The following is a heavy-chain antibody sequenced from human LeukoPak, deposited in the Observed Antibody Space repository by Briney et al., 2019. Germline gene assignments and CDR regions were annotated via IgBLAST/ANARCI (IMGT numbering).Heavy chain of an antibody. CDR1: GFTFDDYA. J-gene: IGHJ4*02. D-gene: IGHD2-8*01. V-gene: IGHV3-9*01. CDR3: AKAGSRGSVYYFDY. CDR2: ISWNSGSI. Sequence: GRSLRLSCAASGFTFDDYAMHWVRQAPGKGLEWVSGISWNSGSIGYADSVKGRFTISRDNTKNSLYLQMNSLRAEDTASYYCAKAGSRGSVYYFDYWGQGTLVTVSS.